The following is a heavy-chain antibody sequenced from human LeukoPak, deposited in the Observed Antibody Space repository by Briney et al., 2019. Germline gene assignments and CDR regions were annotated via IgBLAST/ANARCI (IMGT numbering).Heavy chain of an antibody. Sequence: PGGSLRLSCAASGFTVSSNYMSWVRQAPGKGLEWVSVIYSGGSTYYADSVKGRFTNSRDNSKNTLYLQMNSLRAEDTAVYYCASHAQNYYDSSGYYHPGGYYSDYWGQGTLVTVSS. J-gene: IGHJ4*02. V-gene: IGHV3-53*01. CDR1: GFTVSSNY. CDR3: ASHAQNYYDSSGYYHPGGYYSDY. CDR2: IYSGGST. D-gene: IGHD3-22*01.